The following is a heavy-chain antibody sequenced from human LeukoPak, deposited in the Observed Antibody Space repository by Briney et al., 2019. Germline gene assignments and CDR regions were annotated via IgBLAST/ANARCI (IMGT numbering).Heavy chain of an antibody. D-gene: IGHD6-13*01. V-gene: IGHV3-23*01. J-gene: IGHJ4*02. CDR3: AKAGGIAAAGTSD. Sequence: PGGSLRLSCAASGFTFSSYAMSWVRQASGKGLEWVAAISGSGGSTYYADSVKGRFTISRDNSKNTLYLQMNSLRAEDTAVYYCAKAGGIAAAGTSDWGQGTLVTVSS. CDR2: ISGSGGST. CDR1: GFTFSSYA.